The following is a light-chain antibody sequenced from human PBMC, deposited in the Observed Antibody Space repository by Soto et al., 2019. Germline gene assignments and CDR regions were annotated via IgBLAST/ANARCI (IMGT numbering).Light chain of an antibody. CDR3: SSSAGIYHYLV. J-gene: IGLJ3*02. V-gene: IGLV2-8*01. CDR1: SSDIGGYNS. CDR2: EVN. Sequence: QSALTQPPSASGSPGQSVTISCTGTSSDIGGYNSVSWYQQHPGKAPRLMIYEVNKRPSGVPDRFSGSKSGYTASLTVSGLQTEDEAFYYCSSSAGIYHYLVFGGGTKPTV.